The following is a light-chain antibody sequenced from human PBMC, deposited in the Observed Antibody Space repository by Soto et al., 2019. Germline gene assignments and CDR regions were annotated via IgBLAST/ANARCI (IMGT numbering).Light chain of an antibody. CDR1: QSVSSTY. V-gene: IGKV3-20*01. Sequence: EIVLTQSPGTLSLSPGERATLSCRASQSVSSTYLAWYQQNPGQAPRLLIYGASSRDTGIPERFSGSGSGTAFSLTISRPVPEDFAVYFCQQYGSSSYTFGQGTKLEIK. CDR2: GAS. J-gene: IGKJ2*01. CDR3: QQYGSSSYT.